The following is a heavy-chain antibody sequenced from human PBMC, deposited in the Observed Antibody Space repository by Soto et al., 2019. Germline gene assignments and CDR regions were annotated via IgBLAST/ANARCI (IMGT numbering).Heavy chain of an antibody. J-gene: IGHJ6*02. CDR1: GGTFSSYA. Sequence: SVKVSRKASGGTFSSYAINWVRPAPGQELEWMGGIIPIFGTANYAQKFQGRATITADESTSTAYMELSSLRSEDTAVYYCARSRCSSTSCYHYYYYGMDVWGQGTTVTVSS. CDR2: IIPIFGTA. V-gene: IGHV1-69*13. D-gene: IGHD2-2*01. CDR3: ARSRCSSTSCYHYYYYGMDV.